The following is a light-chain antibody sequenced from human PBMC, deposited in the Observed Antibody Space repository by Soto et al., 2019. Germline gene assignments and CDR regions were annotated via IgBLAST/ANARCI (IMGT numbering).Light chain of an antibody. CDR1: SSDVGDYNY. J-gene: IGLJ1*01. V-gene: IGLV2-14*03. CDR2: DVS. CDR3: SSYSSSGTLYV. Sequence: QSALTQPASVSGSPGQSITISCTGSSSDVGDYNYVAWYRQHPDKAPKLMIFDVSSRPSGVSNRFSGSKSGSTASLTISGLQAEDEADYFCSSYSSSGTLYVFGTGTKLTVL.